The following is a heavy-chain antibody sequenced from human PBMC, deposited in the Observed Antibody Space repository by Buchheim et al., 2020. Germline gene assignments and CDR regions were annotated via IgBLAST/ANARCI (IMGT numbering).Heavy chain of an antibody. CDR3: AKDRGYQLPDYYFDY. Sequence: EVQLLESGGGLVQPGGSLRLSCAASGFTFSSYAMSWVRQAPGRGLEWVSSISYSGGSPYYVDSVSGRFTISRDNSKNTLYLQMNSLRVEDTAIYYCAKDRGYQLPDYYFDYWGQGTL. D-gene: IGHD2-2*01. V-gene: IGHV3-23*01. CDR2: ISYSGGSP. J-gene: IGHJ4*02. CDR1: GFTFSSYA.